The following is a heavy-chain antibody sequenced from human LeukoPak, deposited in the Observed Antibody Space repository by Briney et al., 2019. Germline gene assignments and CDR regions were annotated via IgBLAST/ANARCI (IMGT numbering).Heavy chain of an antibody. J-gene: IGHJ4*02. CDR2: INPNSGGT. CDR3: AREYCSGGSCYSGLFSHY. D-gene: IGHD2-15*01. CDR1: GYTFTGYY. V-gene: IGHV1-2*02. Sequence: ASVKVSCKASGYTFTGYYMRWVRQAPGQGLEWMGWINPNSGGTNYAQKFQGRVTMTRDTSISTAYMELSRLRSDDTAVYYCAREYCSGGSCYSGLFSHYWGQGTLVTVSS.